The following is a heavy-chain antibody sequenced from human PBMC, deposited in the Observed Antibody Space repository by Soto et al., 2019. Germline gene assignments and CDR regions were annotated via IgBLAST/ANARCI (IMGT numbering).Heavy chain of an antibody. CDR2: INAGNGDS. CDR3: ARELQGLYYFDY. D-gene: IGHD4-4*01. CDR1: EYTFSSYT. V-gene: IGHV1-3*01. J-gene: IGHJ4*02. Sequence: QVQLVQSGAEVKKPGASVKVSCKASEYTFSSYTLHWVRQAPGQRLEWMGWINAGNGDSKYSQKFQGRVSSSRDTSASTASMELSSLTSEDTAVYYCARELQGLYYFDYWGQGTLVTVSS.